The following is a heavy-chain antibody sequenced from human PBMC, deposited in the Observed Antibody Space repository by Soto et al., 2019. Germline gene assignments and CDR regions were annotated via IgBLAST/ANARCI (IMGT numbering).Heavy chain of an antibody. V-gene: IGHV3-48*03. Sequence: LRLSCAASVFTFSSYEMNWVRQAPGKGLEWVSYISSSGSTIYYADSVKGRFTISRDNAKNSLYLQMNSLRAEDTAVYYCARVRGYRLDYWGQGTLVTVSS. CDR2: ISSSGSTI. D-gene: IGHD5-18*01. CDR3: ARVRGYRLDY. CDR1: VFTFSSYE. J-gene: IGHJ4*02.